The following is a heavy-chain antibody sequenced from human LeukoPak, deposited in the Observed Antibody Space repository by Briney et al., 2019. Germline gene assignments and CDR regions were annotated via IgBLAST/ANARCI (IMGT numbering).Heavy chain of an antibody. D-gene: IGHD4-17*01. V-gene: IGHV4-34*01. CDR3: ASGRWTYYGDYGLALYFDY. CDR1: GGSFSGYY. CDR2: INHSGST. J-gene: IGHJ4*02. Sequence: SETLSLTCAVYGGSFSGYYWSWIRQPPGKGLEWIGEINHSGSTNYNPSLKSRVTISVDTSKNQFSLKLSSVTAADTAVYYCASGRWTYYGDYGLALYFDYWGQGTLVTVSS.